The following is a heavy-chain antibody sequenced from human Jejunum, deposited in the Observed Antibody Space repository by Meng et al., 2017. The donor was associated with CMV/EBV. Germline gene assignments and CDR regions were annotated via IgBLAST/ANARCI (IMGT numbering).Heavy chain of an antibody. CDR2: ISSGGAST. J-gene: IGHJ5*02. D-gene: IGHD5-12*01. CDR1: QFPFSSYA. V-gene: IGHV3-23*01. Sequence: CAASQFPFSSYAMGWVRQAPGRGLEWVSEISSGGASTYYADSVKGRFTISSGSAKNSLDLQMNGLRIEDTAIYYCARSKVAMGFDLWGQGTLVTVSS. CDR3: ARSKVAMGFDL.